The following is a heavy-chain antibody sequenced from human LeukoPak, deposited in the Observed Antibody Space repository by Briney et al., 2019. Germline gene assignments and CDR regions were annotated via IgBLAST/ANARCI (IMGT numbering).Heavy chain of an antibody. CDR3: ARATDLDY. V-gene: IGHV4-34*01. D-gene: IGHD1-26*01. CDR1: GGSFSGYY. J-gene: IGHJ4*02. CDR2: INHSGST. Sequence: SQTLSLTCAVYGGSFSGYYWSWIRQPPGKGLEWIGEINHSGSTNYNPSLKSRVTISVDTSKNQFSLKLSSVTAADTAVYYCARATDLDYWGQGTLVTVSS.